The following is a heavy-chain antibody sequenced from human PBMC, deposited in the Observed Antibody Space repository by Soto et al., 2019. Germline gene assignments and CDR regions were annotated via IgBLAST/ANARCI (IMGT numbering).Heavy chain of an antibody. CDR3: AREYSSGWEVXY. Sequence: SVKVSCKASGGTFSSYTISWVRQAPGQGLEWMGRIIPILGIANYAQKFQGRVTITADKSTSTAYMELSSLRSEDTAVYYCAREYSSGWEVXYWGQGTLVTVSS. CDR2: IIPILGIA. V-gene: IGHV1-69*04. CDR1: GGTFSSYT. J-gene: IGHJ4*02. D-gene: IGHD6-19*01.